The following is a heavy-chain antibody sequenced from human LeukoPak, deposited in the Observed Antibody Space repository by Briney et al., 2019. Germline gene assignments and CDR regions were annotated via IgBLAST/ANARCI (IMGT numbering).Heavy chain of an antibody. Sequence: PSETLFLTCSVSGDSVISGLYYWTWVRQPPGKGLEWIGYVYYSGSTTYSPSLKSRVTISVDTSKNQFSLNLRSVTAADTAVYYCARGKYYGDSDYWGQGTLVTVSS. CDR2: VYYSGST. V-gene: IGHV4-61*01. D-gene: IGHD3-3*01. CDR3: ARGKYYGDSDY. J-gene: IGHJ4*02. CDR1: GDSVISGLYY.